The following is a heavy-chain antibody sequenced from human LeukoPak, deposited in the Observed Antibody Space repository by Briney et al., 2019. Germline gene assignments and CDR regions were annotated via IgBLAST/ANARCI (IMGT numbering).Heavy chain of an antibody. CDR2: IIPIFGTA. V-gene: IGHV1-69*13. CDR1: GYTFTTYY. J-gene: IGHJ4*02. Sequence: ASVKVSCKASGYTFTTYYMHWVRQAPGQGLEWMGGIIPIFGTANYAQKFQGRVTITADESTSTAYMELSSLRSEDTAVYYCASAPGDTGTTAGFDYWGQGTLVTVSS. D-gene: IGHD1-7*01. CDR3: ASAPGDTGTTAGFDY.